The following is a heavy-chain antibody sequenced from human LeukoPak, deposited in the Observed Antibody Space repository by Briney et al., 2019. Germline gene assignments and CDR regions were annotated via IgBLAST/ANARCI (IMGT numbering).Heavy chain of an antibody. CDR2: ISGSGGST. V-gene: IGHV3-23*01. CDR1: GFTFSSYA. J-gene: IGHJ3*02. Sequence: GGSLRLSCAASGFTFSSYAVSWVRQAPGKGLEWVSAISGSGGSTYYADSVKGRFTISRDNSKNTLYLQMNSLRAEDPAVYYCAKSRVGWLVRVAFDSWGQGTMVTVSS. CDR3: AKSRVGWLVRVAFDS. D-gene: IGHD6-19*01.